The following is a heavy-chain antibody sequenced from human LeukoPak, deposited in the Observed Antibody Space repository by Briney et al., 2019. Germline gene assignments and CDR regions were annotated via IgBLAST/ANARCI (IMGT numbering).Heavy chain of an antibody. Sequence: SETLSLTCTVSGGSISSNYWSWIRQPPGKGLEWIGYIYYSGSTNSNPSLKSRVTISVDTSKNQFSLKLSSVTAADTAVYYCARGDPDISFGVAGEAFDIWGQGTMVTVSS. V-gene: IGHV4-59*01. J-gene: IGHJ3*02. CDR2: IYYSGST. D-gene: IGHD3-3*01. CDR3: ARGDPDISFGVAGEAFDI. CDR1: GGSISSNY.